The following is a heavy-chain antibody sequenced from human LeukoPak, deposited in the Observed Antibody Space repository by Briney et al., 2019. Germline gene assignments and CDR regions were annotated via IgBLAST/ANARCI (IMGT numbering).Heavy chain of an antibody. D-gene: IGHD5-18*01. CDR1: GFTFSSYA. Sequence: GRSLRLSCAASGFTFSSYAMHWVRQAPGKGLEWVAVISYDGSNKYYADSVKGRFTISRDNSKNTLYLQMNSLRAEDTAVYYCARAPRDTNSWYYFDYWGQGTLVSVSS. J-gene: IGHJ4*02. CDR2: ISYDGSNK. V-gene: IGHV3-30-3*01. CDR3: ARAPRDTNSWYYFDY.